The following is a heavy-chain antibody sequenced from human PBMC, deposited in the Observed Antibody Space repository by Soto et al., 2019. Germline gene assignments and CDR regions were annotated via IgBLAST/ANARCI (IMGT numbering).Heavy chain of an antibody. D-gene: IGHD4-17*01. J-gene: IGHJ6*02. CDR3: ARASTVTTYVVAYYYYYGMDV. V-gene: IGHV4-31*03. CDR1: GGSISSGGYY. Sequence: QVQLQESGPGLVKPSQTLSLTCTVSGGSISSGGYYWSWIRQHPGKGLEWIGYIYYSGSTYYNPSLKSRVTISVDTSENQFSLKLSSVTAADTAVYYCARASTVTTYVVAYYYYYGMDVWGQGTTVTVSS. CDR2: IYYSGST.